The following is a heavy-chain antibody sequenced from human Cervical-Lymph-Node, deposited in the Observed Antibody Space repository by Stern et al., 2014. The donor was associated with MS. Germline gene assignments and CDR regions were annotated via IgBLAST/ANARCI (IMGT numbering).Heavy chain of an antibody. V-gene: IGHV4-31*01. CDR2: IYSSGNT. CDR3: ARGSTWYGLDV. J-gene: IGHJ6*02. Sequence: QVQLQESGPGLVKPSQTLSLTCIVSGGSISSGTYYWNWIRQHPGQGLEWIGSIYSSGNTYFNPSLKSLVTISVDTSKNQFSLNLSSLTAADTAVYYCARGSTWYGLDVWGPGTTVTVSS. CDR1: GGSISSGTYY. D-gene: IGHD6-13*01.